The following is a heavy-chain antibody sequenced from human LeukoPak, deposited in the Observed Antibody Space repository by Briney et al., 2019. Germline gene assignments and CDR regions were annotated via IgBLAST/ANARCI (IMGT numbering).Heavy chain of an antibody. D-gene: IGHD3-22*01. CDR2: IYYSGST. CDR3: ARLYYDSSGYYQICYFDY. CDR1: GGSISSGDYY. J-gene: IGHJ4*02. Sequence: SQTLSLTCTVSGGSISSGDYYWSWIRQPPGKGLEWIGYIYYSGSTYYNPSLKSRVTISVDTSKNQFSLKLSSVTAADTAVYYCARLYYDSSGYYQICYFDYWGQGTLVTVSS. V-gene: IGHV4-30-4*01.